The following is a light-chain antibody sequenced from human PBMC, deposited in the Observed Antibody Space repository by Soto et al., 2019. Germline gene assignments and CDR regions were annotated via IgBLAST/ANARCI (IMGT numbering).Light chain of an antibody. CDR2: DVA. CDR3: CSYECCYTYL. J-gene: IGLJ1*01. Sequence: QSALTRPRSVAGSPGQSVTISRTRTGNDVGGYNYVSWYQQHPGRPPKLMIYDVARWPSGVPNRFSGSKSDNTASLTISGLQAEDEADYFCCSYECCYTYLFGSGTNVTVL. CDR1: GNDVGGYNY. V-gene: IGLV2-11*01.